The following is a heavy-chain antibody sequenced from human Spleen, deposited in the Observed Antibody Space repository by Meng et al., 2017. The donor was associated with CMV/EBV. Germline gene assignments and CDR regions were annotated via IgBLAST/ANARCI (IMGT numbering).Heavy chain of an antibody. J-gene: IGHJ4*02. CDR3: ARTWIQLWNSGPGFDY. Sequence: SGYNLTSYYMHWVRQAPGQGLEWMGIINPSGGSTSYAQKFQGRVTMTRDTSTSTVYMELSSLRSEDTAVYYCARTWIQLWNSGPGFDYWGQGTLVTVSS. CDR2: INPSGGST. D-gene: IGHD5-18*01. V-gene: IGHV1-46*01. CDR1: GYNLTSYY.